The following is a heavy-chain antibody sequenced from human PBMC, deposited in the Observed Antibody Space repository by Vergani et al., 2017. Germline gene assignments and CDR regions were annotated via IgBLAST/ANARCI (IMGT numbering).Heavy chain of an antibody. CDR2: IYTSGNT. CDR3: ARGTDGYNYPYGDW. D-gene: IGHD5-24*01. V-gene: IGHV4-4*07. J-gene: IGHJ4*02. CDR1: GGSISGYY. Sequence: QVQLQESGPGLVKPSETLSLTCTVSGGSISGYYWSWIRQPAGKGLEWIGRIYTSGNTNYNPSLKSRVTMSLDTSKKQFSLKRSSVTAGDTAVYYCARGTDGYNYPYGDWWGQGALVTV.